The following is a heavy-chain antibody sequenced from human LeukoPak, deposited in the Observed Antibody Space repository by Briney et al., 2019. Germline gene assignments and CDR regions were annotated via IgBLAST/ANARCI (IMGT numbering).Heavy chain of an antibody. CDR3: ARGVLLWFGELLNFDS. CDR2: ISAYNCNT. D-gene: IGHD3-10*01. J-gene: IGHJ4*02. CDR1: GYTFTSYC. V-gene: IGHV1-18*01. Sequence: ASVNVSYKASGYTFTSYCISWVRQAPGQGREGMGWISAYNCNTNYAQKLQGRLPMTTAPSTSTAYMELRSLRSDATAVYYCARGVLLWFGELLNFDSWGQGTLVTVSS.